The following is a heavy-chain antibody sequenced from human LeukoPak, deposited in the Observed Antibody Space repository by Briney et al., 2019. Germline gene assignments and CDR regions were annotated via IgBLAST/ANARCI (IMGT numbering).Heavy chain of an antibody. CDR1: GFTFSRYW. Sequence: PGGSLRLSCAASGFTFSRYWMNWARQAPGKGLEWVASINHNGNVNYYVDSVKGRFTISRDNSKNTLYLQMNSLRAEDTAVYYCAPRRPSDAFDIWGQGTMVTVSS. V-gene: IGHV3-7*03. J-gene: IGHJ3*02. CDR2: INHNGNVN. CDR3: APRRPSDAFDI.